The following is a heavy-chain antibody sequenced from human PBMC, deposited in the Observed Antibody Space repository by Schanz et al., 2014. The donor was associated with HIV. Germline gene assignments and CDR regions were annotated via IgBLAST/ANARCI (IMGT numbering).Heavy chain of an antibody. CDR1: GFTFKSYA. CDR3: AKDKSRHTYSSSSIFDP. V-gene: IGHV3-23*01. D-gene: IGHD6-13*01. CDR2: ISATGGST. J-gene: IGHJ5*02. Sequence: VQLLESGGGLVQAGGSLRLSCAASGFTFKSYAMSWVRQAPGKGLEWVSAISATGGSTYYADSMKGRFTISRDNSKNTLYLQMNSLRPEDTAVYYCAKDKSRHTYSSSSIFDPWGQGTLVTVSS.